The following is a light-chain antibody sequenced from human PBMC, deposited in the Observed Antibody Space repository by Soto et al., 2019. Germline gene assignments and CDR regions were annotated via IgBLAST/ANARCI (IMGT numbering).Light chain of an antibody. J-gene: IGKJ1*01. CDR2: GAS. CDR3: QQYGSSPRT. CDR1: QSVSSNF. Sequence: EIVLTQSPGTLSLSPGERATLPCRASQSVSSNFLAWYQQKPGQARRLLIYGASSRATGIPDRFSGSGSGTDFTLTISRLEPEDFAVYYCQQYGSSPRTFGQGTKVEIK. V-gene: IGKV3-20*01.